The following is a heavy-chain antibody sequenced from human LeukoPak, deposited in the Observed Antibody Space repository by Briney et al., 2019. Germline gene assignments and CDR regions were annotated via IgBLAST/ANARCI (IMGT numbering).Heavy chain of an antibody. CDR3: ARGASGDAFDI. D-gene: IGHD4/OR15-4a*01. Sequence: PSETLSLTCTVSGGSISSGGYYWSWIRQPPGKGLEWIGYIYHSGSTYYNPSLKSRVTISVDRSKNQFSLKLSSVTAADTAVYYCARGASGDAFDIWGQGTMVTVSS. CDR2: IYHSGST. V-gene: IGHV4-30-2*01. CDR1: GGSISSGGYY. J-gene: IGHJ3*02.